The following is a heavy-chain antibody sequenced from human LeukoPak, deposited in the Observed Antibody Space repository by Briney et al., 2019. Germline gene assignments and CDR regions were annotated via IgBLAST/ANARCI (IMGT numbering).Heavy chain of an antibody. Sequence: ASVKVSCKASGYTFTSYAMDWVRQAPGQRLEGMGWINAGNGNTKYSQKFQGRVTITRDTSASTAYMGLSSLRSEDTAVYYCARAIAVAGTNRNYFDYWGQGTLATVSS. CDR3: ARAIAVAGTNRNYFDY. CDR2: INAGNGNT. CDR1: GYTFTSYA. V-gene: IGHV1-3*01. J-gene: IGHJ4*02. D-gene: IGHD6-19*01.